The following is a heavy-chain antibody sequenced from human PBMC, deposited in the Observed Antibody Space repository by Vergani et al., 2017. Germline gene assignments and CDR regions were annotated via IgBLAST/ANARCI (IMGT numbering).Heavy chain of an antibody. CDR3: ARAYGRYDWFDY. D-gene: IGHD1-20*01. V-gene: IGHV3-23*04. CDR1: GFIFSTYA. J-gene: IGHJ4*01. Sequence: VQLVESGGGLVKPGGSLRLSCAASGFIFSTYAMSWVRQAPGKGLEWVSGISASGAPTYYADSVKGRVTISRDNSKNTLYLQMNSLRVEDTAVYYSARAYGRYDWFDYWGQRTLVTVSS. CDR2: ISASGAPT.